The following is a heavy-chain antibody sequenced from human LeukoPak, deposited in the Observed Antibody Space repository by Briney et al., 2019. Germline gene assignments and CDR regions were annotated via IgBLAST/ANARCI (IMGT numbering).Heavy chain of an antibody. J-gene: IGHJ4*02. CDR1: RYIFTSYD. CDR3: ARGRGTIFGVVIRGVYYFDL. Sequence: ASVKVSCKASRYIFTSYDINWVRQATGQGLEWMGWMNPNSNNTAYAQKFQGRISITRNTSISTAYMELSSLRSEDTAVYYCARGRGTIFGVVIRGVYYFDLWGQGTLVTVSS. CDR2: MNPNSNNT. V-gene: IGHV1-8*03. D-gene: IGHD3-3*01.